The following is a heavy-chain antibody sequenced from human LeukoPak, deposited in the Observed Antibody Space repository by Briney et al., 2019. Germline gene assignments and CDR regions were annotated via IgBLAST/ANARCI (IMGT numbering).Heavy chain of an antibody. V-gene: IGHV4-34*01. Sequence: SETLSLTCAVYGGSFSGYYWSWIRQPPGKGLEWIGEINHSGSTNYNPSLKSRVTISVDTSKNQFSLKLSSVTAADTAVYYCARGPRYYDFWSGYRFDYWGQGTLVTVSS. CDR2: INHSGST. CDR3: ARGPRYYDFWSGYRFDY. CDR1: GGSFSGYY. D-gene: IGHD3-3*01. J-gene: IGHJ4*02.